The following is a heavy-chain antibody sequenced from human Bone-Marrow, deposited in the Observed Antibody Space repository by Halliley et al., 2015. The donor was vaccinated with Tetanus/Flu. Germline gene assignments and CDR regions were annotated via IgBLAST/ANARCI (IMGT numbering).Heavy chain of an antibody. J-gene: IGHJ4*02. D-gene: IGHD1-26*01. V-gene: IGHV3-9*01. CDR1: GFRFYDYA. CDR3: VTSTGSYYADFDY. Sequence: SLRLSCTASGFRFYDYAMHWVRQAPGRGLEWVSGIDGNGGNIVYADSVEGRFTISRDNAKKSLFLQMNSLRPEDTALYYCVTSTGSYYADFDYWGQGTLVTVSS. CDR2: IDGNGGNI.